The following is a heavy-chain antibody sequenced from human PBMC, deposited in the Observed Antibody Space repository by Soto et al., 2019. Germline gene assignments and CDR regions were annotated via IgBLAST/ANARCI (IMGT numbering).Heavy chain of an antibody. CDR1: GESLSGYY. D-gene: IGHD1-1*01. V-gene: IGHV4-34*01. Sequence: QVQLQQWGAGLLKPSETLSLTCAVYGESLSGYYGNWIRQSPGKGLEWIGEINYSGNTNYNPSLKSRVTRSIYTSKNQFSLNMSSVTAADTAVYYCARTRNLDVWGQGTTVIVSS. CDR2: INYSGNT. CDR3: ARTRNLDV. J-gene: IGHJ6*02.